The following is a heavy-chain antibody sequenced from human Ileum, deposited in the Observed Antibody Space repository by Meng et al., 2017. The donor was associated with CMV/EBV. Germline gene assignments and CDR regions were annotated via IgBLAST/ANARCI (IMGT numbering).Heavy chain of an antibody. CDR3: VRGTEPTIYYFDD. Sequence: GGSLRLSCAASGFTFSRYWMHWVRQAPGQGLAWVASVDSDGSRTSYADSVKGRFTISRDNAKNTLFLQMNSVRAEDTAVYYCVRGTEPTIYYFDDWGQGTLVTVSS. CDR1: GFTFSRYW. V-gene: IGHV3-74*01. J-gene: IGHJ4*02. D-gene: IGHD1-14*01. CDR2: VDSDGSRT.